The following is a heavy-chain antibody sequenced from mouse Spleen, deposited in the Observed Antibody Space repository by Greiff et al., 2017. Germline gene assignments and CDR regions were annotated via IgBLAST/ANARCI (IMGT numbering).Heavy chain of an antibody. Sequence: EVKLVESGGGLVKPGGSLKLSCAASGFTFSDYGMHCVRQAPEKGLEWVAYISSGSSTIYYADTVKGRFTISRDNAKNTLFLQMTSLRSEDTAMYYCARLGSADYYGSSYFAWFAYWGQGTLVTVSA. CDR1: GFTFSDYG. J-gene: IGHJ3*01. CDR2: ISSGSSTI. CDR3: ARLGSADYYGSSYFAWFAY. D-gene: IGHD1-1*01. V-gene: IGHV5-17*01.